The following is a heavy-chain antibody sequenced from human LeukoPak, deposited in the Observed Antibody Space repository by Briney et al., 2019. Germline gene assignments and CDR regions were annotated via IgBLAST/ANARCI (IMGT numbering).Heavy chain of an antibody. Sequence: GESLKISCKGSGYSFTSYWIGWVRQMPGKGLEWMGIIYPGDSDTRYSPSFQGQASMSADKSISTAYLQWSSLKASDTAMYYCARSARDSSGYYLYYFDYWGQGTLVTVS. CDR3: ARSARDSSGYYLYYFDY. CDR1: GYSFTSYW. CDR2: IYPGDSDT. D-gene: IGHD3-22*01. V-gene: IGHV5-51*01. J-gene: IGHJ4*02.